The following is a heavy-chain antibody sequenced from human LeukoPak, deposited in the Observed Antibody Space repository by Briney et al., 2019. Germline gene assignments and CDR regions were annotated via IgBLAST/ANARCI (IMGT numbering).Heavy chain of an antibody. D-gene: IGHD3-22*01. V-gene: IGHV5-51*01. J-gene: IGHJ4*02. Sequence: GESLKISCKGSGYSFTSYWIGWVRQMPGKGLEWKGIIYPGDSDTRYSPSFQGQVTISADKSISTAYLQWSSLKASDTAMYYCARHADYVVVVTPPDYWGQGTLVTVSS. CDR1: GYSFTSYW. CDR3: ARHADYVVVVTPPDY. CDR2: IYPGDSDT.